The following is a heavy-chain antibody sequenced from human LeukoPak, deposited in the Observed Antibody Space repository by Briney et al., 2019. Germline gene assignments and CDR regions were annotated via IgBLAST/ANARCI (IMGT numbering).Heavy chain of an antibody. CDR1: GFTFSDYY. V-gene: IGHV3-11*01. D-gene: IGHD3-22*01. J-gene: IGHJ4*02. CDR3: ARAPPAAYYYDSSGYPFDY. Sequence: GGSLRLSCAASGFTFSDYYMSWIRQAPGKGLEWVSYISSSGSTIYYADSVKGRFTISRDNAKNSLYLQMNSLRAEDTAVYYCARAPPAAYYYDSSGYPFDYWGQGTLVTVSS. CDR2: ISSSGSTI.